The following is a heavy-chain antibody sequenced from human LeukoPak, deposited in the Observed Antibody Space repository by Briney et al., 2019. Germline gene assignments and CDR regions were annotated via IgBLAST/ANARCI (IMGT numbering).Heavy chain of an antibody. CDR2: MYYSGST. CDR1: GGSISSYY. D-gene: IGHD2-15*01. CDR3: ASLSEYCSAGSCYLGWFDP. J-gene: IGHJ5*02. V-gene: IGHV4-59*01. Sequence: PSETLSLTCTVSGGSISSYYWSWTRQPPGKGLEWIGYMYYSGSTNYNPSLKSRVTMSVDTSKHQFSLKLNSVTAADTAVYYCASLSEYCSAGSCYLGWFDPWGQGTLVTVSS.